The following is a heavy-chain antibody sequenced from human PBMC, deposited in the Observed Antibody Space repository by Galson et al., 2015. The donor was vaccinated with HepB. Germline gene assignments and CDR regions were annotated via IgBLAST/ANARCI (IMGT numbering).Heavy chain of an antibody. D-gene: IGHD2-2*01. CDR1: GFTFNSYV. CDR2: INGSGSST. J-gene: IGHJ5*02. Sequence: SLRLSCAASGFTFNSYVMTWVRQAPGKGLGWVSGINGSGSSTYYADSVKGRFTISRDNSRNTLYLQMNSLRAEDTAVYYCVIRCSSTTCQKVDPWGQGTLVTVSS. V-gene: IGHV3-23*01. CDR3: VIRCSSTTCQKVDP.